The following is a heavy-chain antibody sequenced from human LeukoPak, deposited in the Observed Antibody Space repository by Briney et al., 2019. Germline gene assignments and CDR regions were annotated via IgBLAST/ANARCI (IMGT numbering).Heavy chain of an antibody. Sequence: NGNTNYAQKLQGRVTMTTDTSTSTAYMELRSLRSDDTAVYYCARHGGLPSGGTLASDAFDIWGQGTMVTVSS. CDR3: ARHGGLPSGGTLASDAFDI. J-gene: IGHJ3*02. D-gene: IGHD3-16*01. CDR2: NGNT. V-gene: IGHV1-18*01.